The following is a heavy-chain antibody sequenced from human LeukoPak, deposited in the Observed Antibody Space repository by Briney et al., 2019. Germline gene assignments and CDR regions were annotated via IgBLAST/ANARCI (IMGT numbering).Heavy chain of an antibody. V-gene: IGHV3-43*02. CDR1: GFTFDDYA. CDR2: ISGDGGST. D-gene: IGHD3-10*01. J-gene: IGHJ6*02. CDR3: AKDRMVRGPSNYYYYGMDV. Sequence: GGSLRLSCAASGFTFDDYAMHWVRQAPGKGLEWVSLISGDGGSTYYADSVKGRFTISRDNSKNSLYLQMNSLRTEDTTLYYCAKDRMVRGPSNYYYYGMDVWGQGTTVTVSS.